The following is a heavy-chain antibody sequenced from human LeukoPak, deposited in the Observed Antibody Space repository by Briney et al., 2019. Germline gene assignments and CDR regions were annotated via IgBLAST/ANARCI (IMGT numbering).Heavy chain of an antibody. D-gene: IGHD5-12*01. CDR2: IIPILGIA. Sequence: ASVNVSYKASGGTFSSYAISWVRQAPGQGVEWVGRIIPILGIANYAHKFQGRVTITADKSTSTAYMELSSLRSDDTAVYYCASCGYDCLGFDYWGQGTLVTVSS. J-gene: IGHJ4*02. V-gene: IGHV1-69*04. CDR1: GGTFSSYA. CDR3: ASCGYDCLGFDY.